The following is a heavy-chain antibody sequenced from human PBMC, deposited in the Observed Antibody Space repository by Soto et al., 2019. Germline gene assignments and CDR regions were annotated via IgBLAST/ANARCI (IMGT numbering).Heavy chain of an antibody. V-gene: IGHV3-23*01. D-gene: IGHD3-16*01. Sequence: TGGSLRLSCAASGFTFSSYAMSWVRQAPGKGLEWVSAISGSGGSTYYADSVKGRFTISRDNSKNTLYLQMNSLRAEDTAVYYCENSKGPFTFDYWGQGTLVTVSS. CDR3: ENSKGPFTFDY. CDR2: ISGSGGST. CDR1: GFTFSSYA. J-gene: IGHJ4*02.